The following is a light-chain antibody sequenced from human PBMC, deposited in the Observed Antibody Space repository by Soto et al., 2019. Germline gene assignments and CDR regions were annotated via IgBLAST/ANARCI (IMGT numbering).Light chain of an antibody. V-gene: IGLV2-14*01. Sequence: QSALTQPASVSGSPGQSITISCTGTSSDVGGYNYVSWYQQHPGKAPKLMIYEVSNRPSGVSNRFSGSKSDNTASLTISGLQAEDEADYYCSSYTSSITHYVFGAGTKLTVL. CDR1: SSDVGGYNY. CDR2: EVS. CDR3: SSYTSSITHYV. J-gene: IGLJ1*01.